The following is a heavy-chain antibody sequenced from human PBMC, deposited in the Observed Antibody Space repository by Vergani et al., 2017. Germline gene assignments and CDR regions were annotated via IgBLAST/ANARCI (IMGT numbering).Heavy chain of an antibody. CDR3: AGIYDFWDYYYYYYMDV. V-gene: IGHV1-8*01. CDR2: MNPNSGNT. D-gene: IGHD3-3*01. CDR1: GYTFTSYD. J-gene: IGHJ6*03. Sequence: QVQLVQSGAEVKKPGASVKVSCKASGYTFTSYDINWVRQATGQGLEWMGWMNPNSGNTGYAQKFQGRVTMTRNTSISTAYMELSSLRSEDTAVYYCAGIYDFWDYYYYYYMDVWGKGTTVTVSS.